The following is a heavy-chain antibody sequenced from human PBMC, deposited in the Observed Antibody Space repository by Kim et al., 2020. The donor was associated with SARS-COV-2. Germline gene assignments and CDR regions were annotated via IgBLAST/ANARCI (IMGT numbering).Heavy chain of an antibody. J-gene: IGHJ6*02. CDR1: GFTFSSYS. D-gene: IGHD1-26*01. CDR3: RGELKSGGYYYGMDV. Sequence: GGSLRLSCAASGFTFSSYSMNWVRQAPGKGLEWVSSISSSSSNIYYADSVKGRFTISRDNAKNSLYLQMDSLRAEDTAVYYCRGELKSGGYYYGMDVWGQGTTVTVSS. CDR2: ISSSSSNI. V-gene: IGHV3-21*01.